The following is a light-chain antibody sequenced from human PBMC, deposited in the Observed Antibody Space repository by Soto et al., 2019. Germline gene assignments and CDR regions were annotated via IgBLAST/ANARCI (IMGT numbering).Light chain of an antibody. V-gene: IGLV2-8*01. CDR3: SSYAVFNFP. CDR2: EVS. CDR1: SSDVGGYNY. J-gene: IGLJ1*01. Sequence: QSALTQPPSASGSPGQSVTISCTGTSSDVGGYNYDSWYQQHPGKAPKLMIYEVSKRPSGVPDRFSGSKSGNTASLTVSGLQVDDEADYYCSSYAVFNFPFGTGTKLTVL.